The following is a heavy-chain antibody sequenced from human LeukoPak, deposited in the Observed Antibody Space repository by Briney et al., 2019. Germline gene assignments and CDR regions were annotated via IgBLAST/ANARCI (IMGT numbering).Heavy chain of an antibody. CDR2: IIPIFGTA. J-gene: IGHJ6*02. CDR1: GGTFSSYA. D-gene: IGHD3-22*01. Sequence: ASVKVSCKASGGTFSSYAISWVRQAPGQGLEWMGGIIPIFGTANYAQKFQGRVTITADESTSTAYMELSSLRSEDTAVYYCARMYYYDSSGYSLGFPAAHYGMDVWGQGTMVTVSS. V-gene: IGHV1-69*01. CDR3: ARMYYYDSSGYSLGFPAAHYGMDV.